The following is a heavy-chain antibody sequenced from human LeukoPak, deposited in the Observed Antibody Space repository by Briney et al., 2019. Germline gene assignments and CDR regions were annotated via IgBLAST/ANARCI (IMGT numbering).Heavy chain of an antibody. J-gene: IGHJ6*02. CDR2: INHSGST. Sequence: SETLSLTCAVYGGSFSGYYWSWIRQPPGKGLEWIGAINHSGSTNYNPSLKSRVTISVDTSKNQFSLKLSSVTAADTAVYYCARGLASIQLYYYYYGMDVWGQGTTVTVSS. CDR3: ARGLASIQLYYYYYGMDV. V-gene: IGHV4-34*01. D-gene: IGHD5-18*01. CDR1: GGSFSGYY.